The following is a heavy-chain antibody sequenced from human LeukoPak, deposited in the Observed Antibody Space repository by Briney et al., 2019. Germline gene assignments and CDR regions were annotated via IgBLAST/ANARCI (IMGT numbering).Heavy chain of an antibody. J-gene: IGHJ4*02. Sequence: SETLSLTCAVYGGSFSGYYWSWIRQPPGKGLEWIGEINHSGSTNYNPSLKSRVTISVDTSKNQFSLKLGSVTAADTPVYYCARVYIAARRGFDYWGQGTLVTVSS. CDR2: INHSGST. V-gene: IGHV4-34*01. D-gene: IGHD6-6*01. CDR3: ARVYIAARRGFDY. CDR1: GGSFSGYY.